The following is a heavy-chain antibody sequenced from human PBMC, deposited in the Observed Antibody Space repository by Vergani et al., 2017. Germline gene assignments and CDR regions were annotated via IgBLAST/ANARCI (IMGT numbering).Heavy chain of an antibody. J-gene: IGHJ3*02. CDR3: ATTVTTGNAFDI. Sequence: EVPLVQSGAEVKTPGESLKISCKGSGYSFSSYWIGWVRQMPGKGLECMGIIYPGDSDTRYSPSLQGQVTISVDKSISTAYLQWSSLKASDTAMYYCATTVTTGNAFDIWGQGTMVTVSS. CDR2: IYPGDSDT. D-gene: IGHD4-17*01. V-gene: IGHV5-51*01. CDR1: GYSFSSYW.